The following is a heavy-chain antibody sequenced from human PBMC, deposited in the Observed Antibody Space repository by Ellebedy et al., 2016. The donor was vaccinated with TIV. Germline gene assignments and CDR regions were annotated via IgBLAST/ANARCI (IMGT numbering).Heavy chain of an antibody. V-gene: IGHV1-69*13. Sequence: SVKVSXXASGGTFSSYAISWVRQAPGQGLEWMGGIIPIFGTANYAQKFQGRVTITADESTSTAYMELSSLRSEDTAVYYCAREPRLLWFGESQLGFNPWGQGTLVTVSS. CDR2: IIPIFGTA. J-gene: IGHJ5*02. CDR1: GGTFSSYA. D-gene: IGHD3-10*01. CDR3: AREPRLLWFGESQLGFNP.